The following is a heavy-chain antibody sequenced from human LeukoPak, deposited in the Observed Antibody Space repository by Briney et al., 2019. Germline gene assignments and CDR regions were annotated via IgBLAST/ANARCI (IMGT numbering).Heavy chain of an antibody. CDR2: IKQDGSEK. CDR1: GFTFSSYW. Sequence: PGGSLRLSCAASGFTFSSYWMSWVRQAPGKGLEWVANIKQDGSEKYYVDSVKGRFTISRDNAKNSLYLQMNSLRAEDTAVYYCARDGDGGSGWYYFDYWGQGTLVTVSS. V-gene: IGHV3-7*01. J-gene: IGHJ4*02. D-gene: IGHD6-19*01. CDR3: ARDGDGGSGWYYFDY.